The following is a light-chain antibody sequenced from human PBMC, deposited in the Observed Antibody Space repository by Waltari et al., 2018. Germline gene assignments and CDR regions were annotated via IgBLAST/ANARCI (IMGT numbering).Light chain of an antibody. CDR1: SSDVGAYNY. V-gene: IGLV2-14*03. J-gene: IGLJ2*01. CDR3: SSYISSSTLEL. Sequence: QSALTQPASVSGSPGQSITISCTGTSSDVGAYNYVSCYQQHPVKAPKRMIYDVSNRPSGVSKRFSGSKSGNTASLTISGLQAEDEADYYCSSYISSSTLELFGGGTSLTVL. CDR2: DVS.